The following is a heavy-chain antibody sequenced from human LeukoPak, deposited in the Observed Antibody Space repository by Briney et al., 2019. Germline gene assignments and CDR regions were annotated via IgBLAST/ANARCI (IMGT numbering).Heavy chain of an antibody. J-gene: IGHJ5*02. CDR3: AKRSGSYFNWFDP. Sequence: SVKVSCKASGGTFSSYAISWVRQAPGQGLEWMGGIIPIFGTANYAQKFQGRVTITADESTSTAYMELSSLRSEDTAVYYCAKRSGSYFNWFDPWGQGTLVTVSS. V-gene: IGHV1-69*13. CDR2: IIPIFGTA. D-gene: IGHD1-26*01. CDR1: GGTFSSYA.